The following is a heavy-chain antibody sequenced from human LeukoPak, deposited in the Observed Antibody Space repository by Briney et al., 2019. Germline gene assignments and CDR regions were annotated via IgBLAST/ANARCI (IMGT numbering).Heavy chain of an antibody. D-gene: IGHD3-22*01. CDR3: TRWGYYYDSSGYPY. CDR1: GFTFGDYA. J-gene: IGHJ4*02. V-gene: IGHV3-49*04. CDR2: IRSKAYGGTT. Sequence: GGSLRLSCTASGFTFGDYAMSWVRQAPGKGLEWVGFIRSKAYGGTTEYVASVKGRFTISRDDSKSIAYLQMDSLKTEDTAVYYCTRWGYYYDSSGYPYWGQGTLVTVSS.